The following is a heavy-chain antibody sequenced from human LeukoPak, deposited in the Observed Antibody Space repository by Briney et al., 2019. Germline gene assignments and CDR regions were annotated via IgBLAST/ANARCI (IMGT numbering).Heavy chain of an antibody. CDR2: ISYDGSNK. CDR1: GFTFSSYG. Sequence: GGSLRLSCAASGFTFSSYGMHWVRQAPGKGLEWVAVISYDGSNKYYADSVKGRFTISRDNSKNTLYLQMNSLRVEDTAVYYCGRGHWGLDYWGQGTLVTVSS. CDR3: GRGHWGLDY. D-gene: IGHD7-27*01. V-gene: IGHV3-30*03. J-gene: IGHJ4*02.